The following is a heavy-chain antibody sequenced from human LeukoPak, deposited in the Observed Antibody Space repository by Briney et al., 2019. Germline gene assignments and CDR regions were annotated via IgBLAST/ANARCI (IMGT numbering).Heavy chain of an antibody. D-gene: IGHD5-18*01. J-gene: IGHJ4*02. CDR3: ARGYSRTYFDY. CDR1: GGSISSYH. V-gene: IGHV4-59*08. CDR2: IYYSGST. Sequence: SETLSLTCTVSGGSISSYHRSWIRQPPGKGLEWIGYIYYSGSTNYNPSLKSRVTISIDTSKNQFSLKLSSVTAADTAVYYCARGYSRTYFDYWGQGTLVTVSS.